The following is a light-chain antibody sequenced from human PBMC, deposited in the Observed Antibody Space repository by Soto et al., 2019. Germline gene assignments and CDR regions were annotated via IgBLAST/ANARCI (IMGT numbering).Light chain of an antibody. CDR3: QQSYSAPVT. CDR2: DAS. Sequence: DIQMTQFPFSLSASVGDRVTITCRASQSISSYLNWYQHKPGKAPKFLIYDASSLQSGVPSRFSGSGSGTDFTLTISSLQPEDFATYYCQQSYSAPVTFGQGTKVEIK. V-gene: IGKV1-39*01. J-gene: IGKJ1*01. CDR1: QSISSY.